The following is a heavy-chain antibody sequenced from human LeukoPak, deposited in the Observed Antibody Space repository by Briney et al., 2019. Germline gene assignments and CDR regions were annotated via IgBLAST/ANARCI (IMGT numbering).Heavy chain of an antibody. CDR3: AGLDRY. Sequence: GGSLRLSCAPSGFTVSSNYMSWVRQAPGKGLEWVSIIYSGGSTYYTNSVKGRFTISRDNSKNTLYLQMNSLRAEDTAVYYCAGLDRYWGQGTLVSVSS. CDR2: IYSGGST. CDR1: GFTVSSNY. V-gene: IGHV3-66*01. J-gene: IGHJ4*02.